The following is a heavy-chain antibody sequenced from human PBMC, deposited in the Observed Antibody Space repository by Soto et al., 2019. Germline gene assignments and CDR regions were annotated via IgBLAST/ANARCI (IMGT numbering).Heavy chain of an antibody. CDR3: ARDAAVPGETDRFDY. Sequence: SETLSPTCAVSGDSIGNNVGWSWVRQPPGKGLEWIGEVYHNGLTDYNPFLKGRVTMSADTSKNQFSLKVTSVTAADTAMYYCARDAAVPGETDRFDYWGQGTLVTVSS. CDR2: VYHNGLT. D-gene: IGHD6-19*01. CDR1: GDSIGNNVG. J-gene: IGHJ4*02. V-gene: IGHV4-4*02.